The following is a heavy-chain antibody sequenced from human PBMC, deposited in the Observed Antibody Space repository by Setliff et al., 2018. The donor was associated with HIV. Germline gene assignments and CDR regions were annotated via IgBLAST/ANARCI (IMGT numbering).Heavy chain of an antibody. CDR3: ASFSPPFDY. J-gene: IGHJ4*02. CDR2: IDHSGST. Sequence: SETLSLTCTVSGDSISNYYWSWVRQPPGKGLEWIGEIDHSGSTKYRASLKSRVTISIDTSKNQISLKLSSVTAADTAVYYCASFSPPFDYWGQGTLVTVSS. D-gene: IGHD3-3*01. CDR1: GDSISNYY. V-gene: IGHV4-34*01.